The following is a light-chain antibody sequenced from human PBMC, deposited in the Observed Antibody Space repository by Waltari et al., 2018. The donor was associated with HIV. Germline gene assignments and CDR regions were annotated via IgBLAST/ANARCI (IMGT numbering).Light chain of an antibody. CDR2: GAS. CDR1: QSVSSS. V-gene: IGKV3-11*01. CDR3: LQRNSWPLT. J-gene: IGKJ4*01. Sequence: IVLTQSPATLSLSPGESATLSCRASQSVSSSLAWYQLKPGQAHRLLIYGASNSATGIPARFSGGGSGTYFTLTISSLEPEDFAVYYCLQRNSWPLTFGGGTRVEIK.